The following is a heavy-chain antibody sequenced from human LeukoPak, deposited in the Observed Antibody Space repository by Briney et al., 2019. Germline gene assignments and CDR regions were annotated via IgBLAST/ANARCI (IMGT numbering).Heavy chain of an antibody. CDR3: ARLNKGGYYSFDY. D-gene: IGHD3-3*01. J-gene: IGHJ4*02. Sequence: GASVKVSCKTSGYTFTAYYLHWVRQAPGQGLEWMGGIIPIFGTANYAQKFQGRVTITTDESTSTAYMELSSLRSEDTAVYYCARLNKGGYYSFDYWGQGTLVTVSS. CDR2: IIPIFGTA. CDR1: GYTFTAYY. V-gene: IGHV1-69*05.